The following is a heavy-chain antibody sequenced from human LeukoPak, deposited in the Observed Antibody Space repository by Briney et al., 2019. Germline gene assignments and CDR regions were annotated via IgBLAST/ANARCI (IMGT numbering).Heavy chain of an antibody. D-gene: IGHD1-26*01. V-gene: IGHV3-21*01. J-gene: IGHJ3*02. CDR1: GLTFISNS. CDR3: ARWLVGALKPGAFDI. CDR2: ISSSSSYI. Sequence: GGSLRLSCAASGLTFISNSMNWVRQAPGKGLEWVSSISSSSSYIYYADSVKGRFTISRDNVKNSLFLQMNSLRAEDTAVYYCARWLVGALKPGAFDIWGQGTMVTVSS.